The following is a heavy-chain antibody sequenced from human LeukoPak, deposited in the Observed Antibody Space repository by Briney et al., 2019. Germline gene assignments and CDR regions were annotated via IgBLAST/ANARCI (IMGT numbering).Heavy chain of an antibody. D-gene: IGHD3-22*01. J-gene: IGHJ5*02. CDR2: IYYSGST. V-gene: IGHV4-59*01. Sequence: SETLSLTCTVSGGSISSYYWSWIRQPPGKGLEWIGYIYYSGSTNYNPSLKSRVTISVDTSKNQFSLKLSSVTAADTAVYYCARVYGYDGSGYYQIGWLDPWGQGTLVTVSS. CDR3: ARVYGYDGSGYYQIGWLDP. CDR1: GGSISSYY.